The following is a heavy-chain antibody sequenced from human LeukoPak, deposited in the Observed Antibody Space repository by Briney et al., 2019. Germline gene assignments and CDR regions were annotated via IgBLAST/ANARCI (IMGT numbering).Heavy chain of an antibody. CDR3: ATRKGIAAPRGY. V-gene: IGHV3-21*01. J-gene: IGHJ4*02. CDR2: ISSSSSYI. Sequence: GGSLRLSCAASGFTFSSYSMNWVRQAPGKGLEWVSSISSSSSYIYYADSVKDRFTISRDNAKNSLYLQMNSLRAEDTAVYYCATRKGIAAPRGYWGQGTLVTVSS. D-gene: IGHD6-13*01. CDR1: GFTFSSYS.